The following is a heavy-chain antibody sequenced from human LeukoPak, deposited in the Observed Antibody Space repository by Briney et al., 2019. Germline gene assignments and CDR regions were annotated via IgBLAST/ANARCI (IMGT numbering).Heavy chain of an antibody. CDR1: GFTFSSYT. CDR2: IDTGGSNI. D-gene: IGHD2-21*02. Sequence: GGSLRLSCAASGFTFSSYTMNWVRQAPGKGLEWISYIDTGGSNIYYADSVKGRFTVSRDNAKNSVYLQLNSLRDEDTAVYYCARETVNCGGDCIDYWGQGTLVTVSS. CDR3: ARETVNCGGDCIDY. V-gene: IGHV3-48*02. J-gene: IGHJ4*02.